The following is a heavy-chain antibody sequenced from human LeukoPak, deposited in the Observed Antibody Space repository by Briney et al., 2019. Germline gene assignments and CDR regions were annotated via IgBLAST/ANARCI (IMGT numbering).Heavy chain of an antibody. CDR3: ARVAATTMSYYYYYGMDV. CDR2: IISSSSYI. Sequence: GGALGLSFAASGFTFSSYSMNWVRQAPGKGVGGVSSIISSSSYIYYADSVKGRFTISRDNAKNSLYLQMNSLRAEDTAVYYCARVAATTMSYYYYYGMDVWGKGTTVTVSS. J-gene: IGHJ6*04. CDR1: GFTFSSYS. V-gene: IGHV3-21*01. D-gene: IGHD5-12*01.